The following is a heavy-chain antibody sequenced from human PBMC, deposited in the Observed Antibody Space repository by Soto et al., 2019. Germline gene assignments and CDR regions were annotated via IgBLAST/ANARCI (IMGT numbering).Heavy chain of an antibody. J-gene: IGHJ6*02. CDR2: IWSDGSNK. CDR3: AREQQLVYYYYCMDV. V-gene: IGHV3-33*01. D-gene: IGHD6-13*01. CDR1: GFSFSSYG. Sequence: GGTLRLSCAASGFSFSSYGMHWVRQAPGKGLEWAAVIWSDGSNKYYADSVKGRFTISRDNSKNTLYLQMNSLRAEDTAVYYCAREQQLVYYYYCMDVWGQGTTGTRSS.